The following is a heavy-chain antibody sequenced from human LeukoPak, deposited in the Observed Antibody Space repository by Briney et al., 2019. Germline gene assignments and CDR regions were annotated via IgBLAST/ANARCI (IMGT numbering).Heavy chain of an antibody. Sequence: GGSLRLSCAASGFTFSSYAMSWVRQAPGKGLKWVSAISGSGGSTYYADSVKGRFTISRDNSKNTLYLQMNSLRAEDTAVYYCAKHTRRPLVVVTADLIDYWGQGTLVTVSS. D-gene: IGHD2-21*02. J-gene: IGHJ4*02. V-gene: IGHV3-23*01. CDR2: ISGSGGST. CDR1: GFTFSSYA. CDR3: AKHTRRPLVVVTADLIDY.